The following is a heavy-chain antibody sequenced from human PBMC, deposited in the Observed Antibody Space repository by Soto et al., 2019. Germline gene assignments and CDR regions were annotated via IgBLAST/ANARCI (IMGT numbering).Heavy chain of an antibody. V-gene: IGHV3-23*01. CDR1: GFNFPAYA. J-gene: IGHJ3*02. D-gene: IGHD2-8*01. Sequence: GGSLRLSCAASGFNFPAYAMNWVRQAPGKGLQWVSGLVGSGGDINYADSVRGRFTVSRDNSRNTLYLQMNSLRDEDTAIYYCAKDFNANNGLWEPLAMWGRGTKVTGSS. CDR3: AKDFNANNGLWEPLAM. CDR2: LVGSGGDI.